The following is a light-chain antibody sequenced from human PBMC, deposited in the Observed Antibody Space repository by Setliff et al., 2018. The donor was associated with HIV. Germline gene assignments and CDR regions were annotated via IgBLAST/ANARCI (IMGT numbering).Light chain of an antibody. V-gene: IGLV2-23*02. CDR3: CSYAGSSTPYV. CDR1: SSDVGSYSL. J-gene: IGLJ1*01. CDR2: EVT. Sequence: QSVLTQPASVSGSPGQSITISCTGTSSDVGSYSLVSWYQQHPGKAPKLIIYEVTKRPSGVSNRFSGSKSSNTASLTISGLQAEDEADYYCCSYAGSSTPYVFGTGTKVTVL.